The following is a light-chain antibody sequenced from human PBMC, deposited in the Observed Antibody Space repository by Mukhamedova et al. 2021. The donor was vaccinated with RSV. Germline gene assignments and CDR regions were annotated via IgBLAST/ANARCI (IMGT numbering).Light chain of an antibody. Sequence: LAWYVQEAGKAPKLLIHKTSVLNTGVPSRFSGSASATEFTLTISSLQPGDFATYFCQQSHSFPYTFGQGT. CDR2: KTS. V-gene: IGKV1-5*03. J-gene: IGKJ2*01. CDR3: QQSHSFPYT.